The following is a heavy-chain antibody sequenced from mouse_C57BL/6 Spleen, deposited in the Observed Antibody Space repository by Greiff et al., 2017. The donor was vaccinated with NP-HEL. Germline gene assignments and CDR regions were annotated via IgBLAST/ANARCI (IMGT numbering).Heavy chain of an antibody. D-gene: IGHD1-1*01. CDR2: INPSNGGT. Sequence: QVQLQQSGTELVKPGASVKLSCKASGYTFTSYWMHWVKQRPGQGLEWIGNINPSNGGTNYNEKFKSKATLTVDKSSSTAYMQLSSLTSEDSAVYYCASSIYYYGSSYEDDWGQGTTLTVSS. CDR1: GYTFTSYW. V-gene: IGHV1-53*01. CDR3: ASSIYYYGSSYEDD. J-gene: IGHJ2*01.